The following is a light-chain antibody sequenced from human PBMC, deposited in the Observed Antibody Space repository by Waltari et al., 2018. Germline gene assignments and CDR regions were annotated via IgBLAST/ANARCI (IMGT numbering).Light chain of an antibody. CDR3: QQRRAWPHT. V-gene: IGKV3-11*01. Sequence: SCRASPRVSNYLAKYQQKPWQTPRLLIYDVFNRATDIQARFSGSGCATDFTLTISSLEPEDFAVYYCQQRRAWPHTFGGGTRVEIK. CDR2: DVF. J-gene: IGKJ4*01. CDR1: PRVSNY.